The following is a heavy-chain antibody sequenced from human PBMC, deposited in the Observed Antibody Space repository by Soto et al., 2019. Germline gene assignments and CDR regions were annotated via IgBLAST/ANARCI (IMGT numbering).Heavy chain of an antibody. CDR1: GGSISSSSYY. J-gene: IGHJ4*02. CDR2: IYYSGST. D-gene: IGHD1-1*01. Sequence: QLQLQESGPGLVKPSETLSLTCTVSGGSISSSSYYWGWIRQPPGKGLEWIGSIYYSGSTYYNPSLKRRLTIPEATPKNHFPRSLTSVPPEDGGVYSCATPKTVEPPPYGGKGTRVPVPS. CDR3: ATPKTVEPPPY. V-gene: IGHV4-39*02.